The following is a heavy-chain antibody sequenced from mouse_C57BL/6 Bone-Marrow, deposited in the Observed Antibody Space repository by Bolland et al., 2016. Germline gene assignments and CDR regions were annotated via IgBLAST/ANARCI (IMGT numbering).Heavy chain of an antibody. D-gene: IGHD2-3*01. V-gene: IGHV14-4*01. J-gene: IGHJ3*01. CDR2: IDPENGDT. Sequence: IDPENGDTEYASKFQGKATITADTYSNTAYLQLSSLTSEDTAVYYCTRWLPFAYWGQGTLV. CDR3: TRWLPFAY.